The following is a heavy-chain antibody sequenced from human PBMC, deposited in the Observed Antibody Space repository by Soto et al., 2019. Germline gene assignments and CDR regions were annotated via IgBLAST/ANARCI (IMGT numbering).Heavy chain of an antibody. V-gene: IGHV4-59*01. CDR1: GGSISSYY. D-gene: IGHD2-8*02. J-gene: IGHJ4*02. Sequence: SETLSLTCTVSGGSISSYYWSWIRQPPGKGLEWIGYIYYSGSTNYNPSLKSRVTISVDTSKNQFSLKLSSVTAADTALYYCARDKITGLFDYWGQGTLVTVSS. CDR3: ARDKITGLFDY. CDR2: IYYSGST.